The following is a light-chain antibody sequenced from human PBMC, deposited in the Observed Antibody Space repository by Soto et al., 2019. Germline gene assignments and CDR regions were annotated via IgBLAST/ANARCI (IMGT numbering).Light chain of an antibody. Sequence: DIQMTQSPSSLSASVGDRVTITCRASQSISSYLNWYQQKTGQGPKLLIYGASRLQSGVPSRFSGSGSGTDFTLTISSLQPEDFATYYCQQSYSTPRFTFGPGTKVDIK. CDR2: GAS. J-gene: IGKJ3*01. V-gene: IGKV1-39*01. CDR3: QQSYSTPRFT. CDR1: QSISSY.